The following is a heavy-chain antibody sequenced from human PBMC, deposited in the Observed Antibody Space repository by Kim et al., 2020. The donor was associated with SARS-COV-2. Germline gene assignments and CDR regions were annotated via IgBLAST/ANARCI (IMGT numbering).Heavy chain of an antibody. CDR2: IKSKPDGGTT. CDR3: TTDLGEMATVFDY. D-gene: IGHD3-10*01. J-gene: IGHJ4*02. V-gene: IGHV3-15*01. Sequence: GGSLRLSCAASGFTVSNAWMSWVRQAPGKGLEWVGRIKSKPDGGTTDYAAPVKGRFTISRDDSKNTLYLQMNSLKTEDTAVYYCTTDLGEMATVFDYWGQGTLGTVSS. CDR1: GFTVSNAW.